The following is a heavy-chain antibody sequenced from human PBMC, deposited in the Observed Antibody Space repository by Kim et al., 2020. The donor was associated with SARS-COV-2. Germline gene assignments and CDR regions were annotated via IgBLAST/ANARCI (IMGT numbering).Heavy chain of an antibody. CDR2: IGSKSDNI. V-gene: IGHV3-23*01. J-gene: IGHJ4*02. D-gene: IGHD3-10*01. Sequence: GGSLRLSCAASGFAFNTHAMSWVRQAPGTGPEWVSSIGSKSDNIYYADSVKGRFSISRDNSKNTLYLQMNSLRAEDTARYYCASGSYRMGDYWGQGVMVTVSS. CDR1: GFAFNTHA. CDR3: ASGSYRMGDY.